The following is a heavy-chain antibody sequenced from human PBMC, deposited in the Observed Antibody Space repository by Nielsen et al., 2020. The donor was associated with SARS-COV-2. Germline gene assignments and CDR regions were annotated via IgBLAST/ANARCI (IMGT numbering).Heavy chain of an antibody. D-gene: IGHD2-2*01. Sequence: GESLKISCKGSGYSFTSYWIGWVRQMPGEGLEWMGIIYPGDSDTRYSPSFQGQVTISADKSISTAYLQWSSLKASDTAMYYCARSRGVVPEEDYYYYMDVWGKGTTVTVSS. V-gene: IGHV5-51*01. CDR1: GYSFTSYW. CDR3: ARSRGVVPEEDYYYYMDV. CDR2: IYPGDSDT. J-gene: IGHJ6*03.